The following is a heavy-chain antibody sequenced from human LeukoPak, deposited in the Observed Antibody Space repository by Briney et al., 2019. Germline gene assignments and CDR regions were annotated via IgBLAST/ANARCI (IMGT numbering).Heavy chain of an antibody. CDR3: AREERTYEYSSSSSGCWFDP. CDR1: GGSISSYY. J-gene: IGHJ5*02. CDR2: FQTGVST. D-gene: IGHD6-6*01. Sequence: SETLSLTCTVSGGSISSYYWSWIRQSAGKGLEWIGRFQTGVSTDYNPALKSRVSISVDTSNNQFSLKLTSVTAADTAVYYCAREERTYEYSSSSSGCWFDPWGQGTLVTVSS. V-gene: IGHV4-4*07.